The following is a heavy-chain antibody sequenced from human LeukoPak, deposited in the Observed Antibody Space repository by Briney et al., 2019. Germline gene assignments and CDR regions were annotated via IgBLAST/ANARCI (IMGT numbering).Heavy chain of an antibody. V-gene: IGHV4-34*01. CDR2: INHSGST. Sequence: PSETLSLTCTVSGGSISGYYWSWIRQPPGKGLEWIGEINHSGSTNYNPSPKGRVTISVDTSKNQFSLKLSSVTAADTAVYYCARDVVVVAGRFDPWGQGTLVTVSS. J-gene: IGHJ5*02. CDR3: ARDVVVVAGRFDP. D-gene: IGHD2-15*01. CDR1: GGSISGYY.